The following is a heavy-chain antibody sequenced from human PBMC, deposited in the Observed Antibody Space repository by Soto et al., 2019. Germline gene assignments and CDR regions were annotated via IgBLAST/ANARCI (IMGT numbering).Heavy chain of an antibody. CDR3: AKDLELTYYYDSSGYYPNSAFDY. V-gene: IGHV3-23*01. J-gene: IGHJ4*02. Sequence: GGSLRLSCAASGFTFSSYAMSWVRQAPGKGLEWVSAISGSGGSTYYADSVKGRFTISRDNSKNTLYLQMNSLRAEDTAVYYCAKDLELTYYYDSSGYYPNSAFDYWGQGTLVTVSS. CDR1: GFTFSSYA. D-gene: IGHD3-22*01. CDR2: ISGSGGST.